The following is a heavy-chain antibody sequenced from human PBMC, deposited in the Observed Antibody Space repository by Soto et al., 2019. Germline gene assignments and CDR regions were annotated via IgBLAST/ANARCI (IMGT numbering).Heavy chain of an antibody. Sequence: SETLSLTCTVSGGSIRDYYWTWIRQPPGKGLEWIGYIYYSGSTNYNPSLKSRVTISVDTSKNQFSLKLSSVAAADTAVYYCARSEAAGQYFDYWGQGTLVTVSS. CDR3: ARSEAAGQYFDY. CDR2: IYYSGST. V-gene: IGHV4-59*12. CDR1: GGSIRDYY. D-gene: IGHD6-19*01. J-gene: IGHJ4*02.